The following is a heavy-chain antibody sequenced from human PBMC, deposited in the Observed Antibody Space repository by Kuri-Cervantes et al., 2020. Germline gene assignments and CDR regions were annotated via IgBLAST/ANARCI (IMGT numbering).Heavy chain of an antibody. D-gene: IGHD2-2*01. CDR1: GFTFSSYA. Sequence: GESLKISCAASGFTFSSYAMHWVRQAPGKGLEWVAVISYDGSNKYYADSVKGRFTISRDNSKNTLYLQMNSLRAEDTAVYYCARGDPRYCSSTSCLYGSGSYWGPWWFDSWGQGTLVAVSS. CDR3: ARGDPRYCSSTSCLYGSGSYWGPWWFDS. CDR2: ISYDGSNK. J-gene: IGHJ5*01. V-gene: IGHV3-30-3*01.